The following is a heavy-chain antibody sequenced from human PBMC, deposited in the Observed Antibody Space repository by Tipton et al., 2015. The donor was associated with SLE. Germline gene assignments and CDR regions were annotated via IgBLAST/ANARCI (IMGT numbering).Heavy chain of an antibody. CDR3: ARDSGQPYGAFDF. J-gene: IGHJ3*01. CDR2: INHIGST. CDR1: GGSFSDYY. V-gene: IGHV4-34*01. D-gene: IGHD1-14*01. Sequence: TLSLTCAFYGGSFSDYYWSWIRQPPGKGVEWIGGINHIGSTNYNPSLKSRATISVDTSKKQFSLRLTSVSVADTAVDYCARDSGQPYGAFDFWGQGAMVTVSS.